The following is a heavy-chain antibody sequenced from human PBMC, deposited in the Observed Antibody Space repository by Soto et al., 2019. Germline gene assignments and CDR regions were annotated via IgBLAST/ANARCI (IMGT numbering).Heavy chain of an antibody. V-gene: IGHV4-59*01. Sequence: QVQLQESGPGLVKPSETLSLICTVSGGSISSYYWSWIRQPPGNGLEWIGYIYYSGSTNNNPSLKSRVTISVDTSKNQFSLTLCSVTAADTAVYYCARVDGGNSRWFDPWGQGALVTVSS. J-gene: IGHJ5*02. CDR2: IYYSGST. D-gene: IGHD2-21*02. CDR3: ARVDGGNSRWFDP. CDR1: GGSISSYY.